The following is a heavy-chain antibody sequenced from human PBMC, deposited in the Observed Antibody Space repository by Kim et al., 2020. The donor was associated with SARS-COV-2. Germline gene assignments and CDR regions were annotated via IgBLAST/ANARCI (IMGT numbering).Heavy chain of an antibody. CDR3: AVGYNMDV. D-gene: IGHD5-12*01. Sequence: SGSSIYYAELVKGRLTSSRDNAKSAVVLEMNGLRAEDTAVYYCAVGYNMDVWGQGATVTVSS. J-gene: IGHJ6*02. V-gene: IGHV3-11*01. CDR2: SGSSI.